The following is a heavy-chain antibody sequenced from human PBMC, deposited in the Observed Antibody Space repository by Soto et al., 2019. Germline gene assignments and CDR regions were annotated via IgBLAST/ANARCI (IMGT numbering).Heavy chain of an antibody. CDR2: IKSDGTST. D-gene: IGHD5-12*01. CDR1: GFTFSSYW. CDR3: ARDVSYSGYDIHFDY. V-gene: IGHV3-74*01. Sequence: EVQLVESGGGLVQPGGSLRLSCAASGFTFSSYWMHWVRQAPGKGLVWVSRIKSDGTSTSYADSVKGRFTISRDNAKNTLYLPMNSLRAEDTAVYYCARDVSYSGYDIHFDYWGQGTLVTVSS. J-gene: IGHJ4*02.